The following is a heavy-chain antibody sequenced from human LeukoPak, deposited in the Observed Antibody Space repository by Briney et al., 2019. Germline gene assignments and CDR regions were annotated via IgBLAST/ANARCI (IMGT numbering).Heavy chain of an antibody. V-gene: IGHV4-31*03. J-gene: IGHJ5*02. Sequence: SQTLSLTCTVSGGSISSGGYYWSWIRQHPGKGVEWIGYIYYSGSTYYNPSLTSRVTISVDTSKNQFSLKLSSVTAADTAVYYCARGARDIVVVPAAMSWFDPSGQGTLVTASS. CDR3: ARGARDIVVVPAAMSWFDP. D-gene: IGHD2-2*01. CDR1: GGSISSGGYY. CDR2: IYYSGST.